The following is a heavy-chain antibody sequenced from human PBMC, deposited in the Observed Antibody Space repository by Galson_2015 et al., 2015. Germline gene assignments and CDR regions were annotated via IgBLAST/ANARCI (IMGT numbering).Heavy chain of an antibody. CDR1: GASISLYY. CDR3: ARDNVWLAHGGNPYYFDY. J-gene: IGHJ4*02. Sequence: SETLSLTCTVSGASISLYYWDWIRQSSGTGLEWIGYIYPSGGSNYNPSLESRVSISVDTSKSQLSLKLRSVIAADTAVYYCARDNVWLAHGGNPYYFDYWGRGTLVTVSS. D-gene: IGHD4-23*01. CDR2: IYPSGGS. V-gene: IGHV4-59*01.